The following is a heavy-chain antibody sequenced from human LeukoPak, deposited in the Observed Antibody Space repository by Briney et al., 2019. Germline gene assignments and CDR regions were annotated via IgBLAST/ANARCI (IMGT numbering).Heavy chain of an antibody. V-gene: IGHV3-7*01. D-gene: IGHD3-3*01. CDR2: IKQDGSEK. J-gene: IGHJ4*02. Sequence: GGSLRLSCAASGFTFSSYAMSWVRQAPGKGLEWVANIKQDGSEKYYVDSVKGRFTISRDNAKNSLYLQMNSLRAEDTAVYYCARDYDFWSNYFDYWGQGTLVTVSS. CDR1: GFTFSSYA. CDR3: ARDYDFWSNYFDY.